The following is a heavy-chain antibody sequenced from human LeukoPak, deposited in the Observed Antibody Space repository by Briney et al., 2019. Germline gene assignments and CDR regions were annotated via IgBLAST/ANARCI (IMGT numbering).Heavy chain of an antibody. CDR3: AIPRGYSYGLRYYGMDV. V-gene: IGHV1-24*01. CDR1: GYTLTELS. D-gene: IGHD5-18*01. J-gene: IGHJ6*02. Sequence: GASVKVSCKVSGYTLTELSMHWVRQAPGKGLEWMGGFDPEDGETIYAQKFQGRVTMTEDTFTDTAYMELSSLRSEDTAVYYCAIPRGYSYGLRYYGMDVWGQGTTVTVSS. CDR2: FDPEDGET.